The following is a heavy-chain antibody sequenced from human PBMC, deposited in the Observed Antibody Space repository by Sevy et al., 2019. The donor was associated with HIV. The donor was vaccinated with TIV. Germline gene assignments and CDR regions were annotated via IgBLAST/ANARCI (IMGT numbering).Heavy chain of an antibody. CDR2: FDPEDRET. Sequence: APVKVSCKVTGYTLTGFSMHWVRQTPRKGLERMGTFDPEDRETIYAQKFQGRVIMTEDTSADTAHMDLSSLTSEDTAVYYCATSKDYYDSSGYPFDYWGQGTLVTVSS. V-gene: IGHV1-24*01. D-gene: IGHD3-22*01. CDR1: GYTLTGFS. CDR3: ATSKDYYDSSGYPFDY. J-gene: IGHJ4*02.